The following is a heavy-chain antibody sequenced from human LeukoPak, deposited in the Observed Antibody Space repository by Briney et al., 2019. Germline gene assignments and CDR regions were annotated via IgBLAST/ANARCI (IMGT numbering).Heavy chain of an antibody. CDR3: VRETLKWLLHFSS. CDR2: IYYSGST. CDR1: GVAISSSSDY. Sequence: PSETLSLTCTVSGVAISSSSDYWGWIPQPPAKGLEWIGGIYYSGSTYYNPSPKSRVTISVDTPKIHFSLKRSSLTAADTAVYYCVRETLKWLLHFSSWGQGTLVTASS. D-gene: IGHD3-3*01. J-gene: IGHJ4*02. V-gene: IGHV4-39*02.